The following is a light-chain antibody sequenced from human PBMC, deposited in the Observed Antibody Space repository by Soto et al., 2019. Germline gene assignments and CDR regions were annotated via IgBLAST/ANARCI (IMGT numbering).Light chain of an antibody. CDR3: QQRASWPPFT. CDR1: QSVSSSY. V-gene: IGKV3-20*01. J-gene: IGKJ2*01. CDR2: GAS. Sequence: EIVLTQSPGTLSLSPGERATLSCRASQSVSSSYLAWYQQKPGQAPRLLIYGASNRATGIPDRFSGSGSGTDFTLTISRLEPEDFAVYYCQQRASWPPFTFGQGTKLEV.